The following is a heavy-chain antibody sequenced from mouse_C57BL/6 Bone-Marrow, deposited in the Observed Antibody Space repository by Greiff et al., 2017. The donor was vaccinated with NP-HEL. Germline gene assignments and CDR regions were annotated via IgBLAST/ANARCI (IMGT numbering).Heavy chain of an antibody. CDR1: GYAFSSSW. CDR3: ARGRVYGNYVEPFDY. Sequence: QVQLQQSGPELVKPGASVKISCKASGYAFSSSWVNWVKQRPGKGLEWIGRIYPGDGDTNYNGKFKGQATLTADKSSSTAYMQLSSLTSEDSAVYFCARGRVYGNYVEPFDYWGQGTTLTVSS. J-gene: IGHJ2*01. CDR2: IYPGDGDT. D-gene: IGHD2-1*01. V-gene: IGHV1-82*01.